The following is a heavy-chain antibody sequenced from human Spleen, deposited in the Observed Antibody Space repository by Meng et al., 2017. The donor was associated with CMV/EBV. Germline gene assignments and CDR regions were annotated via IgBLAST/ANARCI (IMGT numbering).Heavy chain of an antibody. CDR1: RYRFTNYW. V-gene: IGHV5-51*01. D-gene: IGHD3-16*01. Sequence: SLQISGKASRYRFTNYWVGWVRQLPGKGRELMSLIYGGDSETRYSPSFQGQLTISADKSISTAYLQWNRLKASDTAMYYCARDGGGYWGQGTLVTVSS. CDR2: IYGGDSET. J-gene: IGHJ4*02. CDR3: ARDGGGY.